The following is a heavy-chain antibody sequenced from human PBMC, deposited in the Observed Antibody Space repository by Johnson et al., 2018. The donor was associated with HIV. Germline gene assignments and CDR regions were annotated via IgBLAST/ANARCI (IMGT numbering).Heavy chain of an antibody. CDR3: ARDGEWELSHSAFDI. CDR2: ISYDGSNK. V-gene: IGHV3-30*04. CDR1: GFTCSTYA. J-gene: IGHJ3*02. Sequence: QVQLVESGGGLVQPGGSLRLSCAASGFTCSTYAVHWVRQAPGKGPEWVAVISYDGSNKYYTASVKGRFTISRDNSKNTLYLQMNSLRAEDTAVYYCARDGEWELSHSAFDIWGQGTMVTVSS. D-gene: IGHD1-26*01.